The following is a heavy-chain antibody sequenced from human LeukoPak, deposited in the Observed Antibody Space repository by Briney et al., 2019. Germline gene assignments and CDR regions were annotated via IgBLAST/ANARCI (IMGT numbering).Heavy chain of an antibody. V-gene: IGHV1-2*02. CDR3: ARGVRTNPSRYVRTHVYYFDY. CDR1: GYTFTGYY. Sequence: ASVKVSCKASGYTFTGYYMHWVRQAPGQGLEWMGWINPNSGGTNYAQKFQGRVTMTRDTSISTAYMELSRLRSDDTAVYYCARGVRTNPSRYVRTHVYYFDYWGQGTLVTVSS. D-gene: IGHD1-1*01. J-gene: IGHJ4*02. CDR2: INPNSGGT.